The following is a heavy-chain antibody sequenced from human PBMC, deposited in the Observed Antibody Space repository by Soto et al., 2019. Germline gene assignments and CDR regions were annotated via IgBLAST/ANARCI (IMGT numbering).Heavy chain of an antibody. V-gene: IGHV4-59*08. Sequence: SETLSLTCTVSGGSFNNHYWNWIRQSPGKGLEWIGFIYYSGTTNYNPSLKSRVSISVDTSKNQFFLNLRSVTAAVTAVYYCGRVPRPYYYGSGSYYDGFNDYWGQGTLVTVSS. CDR1: GGSFNNHY. CDR3: GRVPRPYYYGSGSYYDGFNDY. J-gene: IGHJ4*02. D-gene: IGHD3-10*01. CDR2: IYYSGTT.